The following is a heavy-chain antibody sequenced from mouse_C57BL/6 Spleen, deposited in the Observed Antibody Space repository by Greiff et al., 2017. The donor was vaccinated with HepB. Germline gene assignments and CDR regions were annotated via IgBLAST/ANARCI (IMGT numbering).Heavy chain of an antibody. CDR2: IYPGDGDT. CDR1: GYAFSSSW. V-gene: IGHV1-82*01. CDR3: ARRKYYGSSYGAMDY. Sequence: QVQLQQSGPELVKPGASVKISCKASGYAFSSSWLNWVKQRPGKGLEWIGRIYPGDGDTNYNGKFKGKATLTADKSSSTAYMQLSSLTSEDSAVYFCARRKYYGSSYGAMDYWGQGTSVTVSS. D-gene: IGHD1-1*01. J-gene: IGHJ4*01.